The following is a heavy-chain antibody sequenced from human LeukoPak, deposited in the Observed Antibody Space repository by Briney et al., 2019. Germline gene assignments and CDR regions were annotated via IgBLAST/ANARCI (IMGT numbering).Heavy chain of an antibody. CDR2: INHSGST. CDR3: ARQSRYSYGKVVYFQH. J-gene: IGHJ1*01. V-gene: IGHV4-34*01. Sequence: SETLSLTCAVYGGSFSGYYWSWIRQPPGKVLEWIGEINHSGSTSSNPSLKSRVTISVDTSKNQFSLKLSSVTAADTAVYYCARQSRYSYGKVVYFQHWGQGTLVTVSS. CDR1: GGSFSGYY. D-gene: IGHD5-18*01.